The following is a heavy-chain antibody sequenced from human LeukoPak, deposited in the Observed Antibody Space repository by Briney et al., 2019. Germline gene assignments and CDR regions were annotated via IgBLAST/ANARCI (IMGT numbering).Heavy chain of an antibody. Sequence: PGGSLRLSCAASGFIFSSAWMSWVRQAPGKGLEWVGRIKSKTNGGITDYAAPVKGRFTISRDDSKNTLYLQMNSLKTEDTAVYYCSGGSWRNDAFDIWGQGTMVTVSS. CDR1: GFIFSSAW. J-gene: IGHJ3*02. CDR3: SGGSWRNDAFDI. V-gene: IGHV3-15*01. D-gene: IGHD2-15*01. CDR2: IKSKTNGGIT.